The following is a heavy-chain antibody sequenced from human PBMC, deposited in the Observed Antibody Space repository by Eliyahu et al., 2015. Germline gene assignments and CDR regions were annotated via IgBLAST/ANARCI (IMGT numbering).Heavy chain of an antibody. D-gene: IGHD4-17*01. CDR2: IYYSGST. CDR1: GGXIXXYY. V-gene: IGHV4-59*01. J-gene: IGHJ3*02. CDR3: AREGIGYAYGAFDI. Sequence: QVQLQESGPGLVKPSETLSLTCXXSGGXIXXYYWSWIRQPPGKGLEWIGYIYYSGSTNYNPSLKSRVTISVDTSKNQFSLKLSSVTAADTAVYYCAREGIGYAYGAFDIWGQGTMVTVSS.